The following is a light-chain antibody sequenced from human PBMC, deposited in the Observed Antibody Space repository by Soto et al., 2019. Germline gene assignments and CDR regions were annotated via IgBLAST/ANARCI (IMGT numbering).Light chain of an antibody. V-gene: IGLV2-14*01. Sequence: QSALTQPASVSGSPGQSITISCTGTSSDVGGYNYVAWYQQHPGKAPKLMIYDVSNRPSGVSNRFSGSKSGNTASLTISGLQAEDEADYYCSSYTRSSPYVFGTGTQVPVL. CDR2: DVS. CDR3: SSYTRSSPYV. J-gene: IGLJ1*01. CDR1: SSDVGGYNY.